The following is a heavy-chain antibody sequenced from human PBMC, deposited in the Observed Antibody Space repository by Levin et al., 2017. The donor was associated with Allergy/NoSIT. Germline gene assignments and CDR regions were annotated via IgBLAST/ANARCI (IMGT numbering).Heavy chain of an antibody. D-gene: IGHD3-3*01. Sequence: GGSLRLSCAASGFTFSSYSMNWVRQAPGKGLEWVSSISSSSSYIYYADSVKGRFTISRDNAKNSLYLQMNSLRAEDTAVYYCARDVTIFGVASHMDVWGQGTTVTVSS. J-gene: IGHJ6*02. CDR1: GFTFSSYS. V-gene: IGHV3-21*01. CDR2: ISSSSSYI. CDR3: ARDVTIFGVASHMDV.